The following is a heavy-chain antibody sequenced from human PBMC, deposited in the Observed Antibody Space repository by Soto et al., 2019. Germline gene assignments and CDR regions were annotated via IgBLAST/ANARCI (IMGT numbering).Heavy chain of an antibody. D-gene: IGHD3-3*01. CDR3: AKAPYDFWSGYSLNY. CDR2: ISGSGGST. CDR1: GFTFSSYA. V-gene: IGHV3-23*01. J-gene: IGHJ4*02. Sequence: PGGSLRLSCAASGFTFSSYAMSWVRQAPGKGLEWVSAISGSGGSTYYADSVKGRLTISRDNSKNTLYLQMNSLRAEDTAVYYCAKAPYDFWSGYSLNYLGQGTLVTVSS.